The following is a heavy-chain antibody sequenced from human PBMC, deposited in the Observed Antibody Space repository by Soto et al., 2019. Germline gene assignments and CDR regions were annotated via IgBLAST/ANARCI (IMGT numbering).Heavy chain of an antibody. CDR1: GGSISSGDYY. CDR3: ARGRFLEWLLEYYFDY. D-gene: IGHD3-3*01. CDR2: IYYSGST. Sequence: TLSLTCTVSGGSISSGDYYWSWIRQPPGKGLEWIGYIYYSGSTYYNPSLKSRVTISVDTSKNQFSLKLSSVTAADTAVYYCARGRFLEWLLEYYFDYWGQGTLVTVPS. V-gene: IGHV4-30-4*01. J-gene: IGHJ4*02.